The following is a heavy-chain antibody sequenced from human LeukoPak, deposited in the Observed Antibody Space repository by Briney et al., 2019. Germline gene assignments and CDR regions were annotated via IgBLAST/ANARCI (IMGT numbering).Heavy chain of an antibody. V-gene: IGHV1-18*01. J-gene: IGHJ4*02. D-gene: IGHD3-22*01. CDR3: ARYHSSGYDY. CDR2: ISAYNCNT. Sequence: WVRQXPXXGLEGMGWISAYNCNTNYAQKLQGRVTMTTDTSTSTAYMELRSLRSDDTAVYYCARYHSSGYDYWGQGTLVTVSS.